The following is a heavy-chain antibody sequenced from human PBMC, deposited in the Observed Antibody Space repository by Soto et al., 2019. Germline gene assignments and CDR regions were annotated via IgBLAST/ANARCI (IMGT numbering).Heavy chain of an antibody. CDR2: IYWDDDK. CDR1: GVSVTTSGGG. V-gene: IGHV2-5*02. D-gene: IGHD3-9*01. J-gene: IGHJ3*02. Sequence: QITLRESGPTLVKPTQTLTLTCTFSGVSVTTSGGGVGWIRQPPGKALEWLALIYWDDDKSYSPTLKSRLTLPKGTSKIAVVLTMTNVAPVDTATYYCGHKPRLVIRGLLASGGAFEIWGQGTMVTVSS. CDR3: GHKPRLVIRGLLASGGAFEI.